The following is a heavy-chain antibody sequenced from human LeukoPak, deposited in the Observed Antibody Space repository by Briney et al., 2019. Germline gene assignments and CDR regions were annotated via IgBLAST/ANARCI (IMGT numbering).Heavy chain of an antibody. D-gene: IGHD2-15*01. CDR3: VRHPARGAGGYAFDI. CDR2: IYYTGTA. J-gene: IGHJ3*02. CDR1: GGSISSYY. V-gene: IGHV4-59*08. Sequence: PSETLSLTCTVSGGSISSYYWSWIRQPPGKGLEWIAYIYYTGTANYNPSLKSRVTISVDTSNNQFSLKLTSVTAADTAVYYCVRHPARGAGGYAFDIWGQGTMATVSS.